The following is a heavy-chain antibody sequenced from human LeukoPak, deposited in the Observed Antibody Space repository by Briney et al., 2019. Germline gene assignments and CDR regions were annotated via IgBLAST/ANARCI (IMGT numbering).Heavy chain of an antibody. J-gene: IGHJ4*02. CDR2: ISGSGDRT. CDR3: VKGRQWELPFDY. D-gene: IGHD1-26*01. V-gene: IGHV3-23*01. Sequence: GGSLRLSCAASGFTFSSYAMSWVRQAPGKGLEWVSAISGSGDRTYYADSVRGRFTISRDNSKTTLYLQMNSLRVEDTAVYYCVKGRQWELPFDYWGQGTLVTVSS. CDR1: GFTFSSYA.